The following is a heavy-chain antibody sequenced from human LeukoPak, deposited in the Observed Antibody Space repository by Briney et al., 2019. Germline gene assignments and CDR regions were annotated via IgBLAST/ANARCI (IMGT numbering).Heavy chain of an antibody. J-gene: IGHJ4*02. CDR2: VSGDGART. D-gene: IGHD2-2*01. Sequence: PGGSLRLSCAASGFTFSSYAMSWVRQAPGKGLEWVSAVSGDGARTFYADSVKGRFTISRDNSMNTLSLQMNSLRAADTAVYFCAKEQDNRLLLSHFDYWGQGILVTVSS. CDR3: AKEQDNRLLLSHFDY. CDR1: GFTFSSYA. V-gene: IGHV3-23*01.